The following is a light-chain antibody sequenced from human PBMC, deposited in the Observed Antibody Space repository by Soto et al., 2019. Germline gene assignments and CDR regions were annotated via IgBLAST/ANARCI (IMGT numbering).Light chain of an antibody. CDR3: SSFSVASPL. V-gene: IGLV2-14*01. Sequence: QSVLTQPASMSGSPGQSVTISCAGTSNDIGGYNYVSWYQHHPGTAPKLIIYDVSSRPSGVSHRFSGSKSGNTASLTISGLQAEDEADSYCSSFSVASPLFGTGTKVTVL. J-gene: IGLJ1*01. CDR1: SNDIGGYNY. CDR2: DVS.